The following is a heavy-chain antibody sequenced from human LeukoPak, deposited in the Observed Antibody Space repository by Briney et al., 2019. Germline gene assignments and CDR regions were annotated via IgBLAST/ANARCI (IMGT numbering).Heavy chain of an antibody. CDR2: ISWNSGSI. Sequence: PGRSLRLSCAASGFTFDDYAMHWVRQAPGKGLEWVSGISWNSGSIGYADSVKGRFTISRDNAKNSLYLQMNSLRAEDTVVYYCASEWELQHPGLIKDFDFDYWGQGTLVTVSS. D-gene: IGHD1-26*01. CDR3: ASEWELQHPGLIKDFDFDY. V-gene: IGHV3-9*01. CDR1: GFTFDDYA. J-gene: IGHJ4*02.